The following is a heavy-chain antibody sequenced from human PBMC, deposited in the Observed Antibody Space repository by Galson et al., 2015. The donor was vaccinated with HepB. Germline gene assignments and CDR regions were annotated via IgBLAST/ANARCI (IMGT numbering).Heavy chain of an antibody. J-gene: IGHJ3*02. CDR2: ISSSGSTI. Sequence: SLRLSCAASGFTFSDYYMSWIRQAPGRGLEWVSYISSSGSTIYYADSVKGRFTISRDNAKNSLYLQMNSLRAEDTAVYYCARETTYYYDSSGPFDIWGQGTMVTVSS. V-gene: IGHV3-11*01. D-gene: IGHD3-22*01. CDR3: ARETTYYYDSSGPFDI. CDR1: GFTFSDYY.